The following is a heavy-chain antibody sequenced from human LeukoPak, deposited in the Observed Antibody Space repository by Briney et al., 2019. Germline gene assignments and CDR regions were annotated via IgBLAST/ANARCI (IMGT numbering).Heavy chain of an antibody. D-gene: IGHD6-13*01. CDR3: ARDPRDSSSWFQFDY. V-gene: IGHV3-30-3*01. Sequence: GGSLRLSCAASQFTFSSYAMHWVRQAPGKGLEWVAVISYDGSNKYYADSVKGRFTISRDNSKNTLYLQMTSLRVEDTAVYYCARDPRDSSSWFQFDYWGQGTLVTVSS. CDR2: ISYDGSNK. CDR1: QFTFSSYA. J-gene: IGHJ4*02.